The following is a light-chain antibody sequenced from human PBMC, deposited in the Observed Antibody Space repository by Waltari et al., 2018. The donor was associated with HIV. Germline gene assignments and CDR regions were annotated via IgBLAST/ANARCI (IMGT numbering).Light chain of an antibody. V-gene: IGLV2-14*01. J-gene: IGLJ3*02. CDR1: SSDANDYNY. Sequence: QSALTQPASMSGSPGQSITLSCTGPSSDANDYNYVPWYQHHPHKAPKVIIYEVTRRPSGVSNRFSGSKSGNTASLTISGLLPEDEAEYFCVSYISSSTPEFGGGTKLTVL. CDR2: EVT. CDR3: VSYISSSTPE.